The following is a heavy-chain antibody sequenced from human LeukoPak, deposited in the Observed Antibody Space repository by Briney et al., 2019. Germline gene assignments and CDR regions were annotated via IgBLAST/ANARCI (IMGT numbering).Heavy chain of an antibody. V-gene: IGHV4-38-2*02. CDR1: TYSISSGYY. Sequence: SETLSLTCTVSTYSISSGYYWGWIRQPPGKGLEWIGNIYHNGNTYYNPSLKSRVTISVDTSKKQFSLKLSSVTAADTAVYYCARARYSSGYYFDYWGQGTQVTVSS. CDR2: IYHNGNT. J-gene: IGHJ4*02. CDR3: ARARYSSGYYFDY. D-gene: IGHD6-19*01.